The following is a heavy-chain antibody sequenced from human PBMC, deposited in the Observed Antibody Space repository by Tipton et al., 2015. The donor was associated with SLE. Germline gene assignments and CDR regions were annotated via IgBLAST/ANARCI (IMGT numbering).Heavy chain of an antibody. Sequence: SLRLSCAASGFTFSDYWMTWVRQAPGKGLEWVAVIWYDGSNKYYADSVKGRFTISRDNSKNTLYLQMNSLRAEDTAVYYCARNLGSYYGMDVRGQGTTVTVSS. D-gene: IGHD3-16*01. CDR3: ARNLGSYYGMDV. V-gene: IGHV3-33*08. CDR2: IWYDGSNK. J-gene: IGHJ6*02. CDR1: GFTFSDYW.